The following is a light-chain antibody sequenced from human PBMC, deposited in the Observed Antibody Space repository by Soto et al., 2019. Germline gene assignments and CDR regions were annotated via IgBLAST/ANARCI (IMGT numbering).Light chain of an antibody. CDR1: STNIGARNY. J-gene: IGLJ3*02. CDR2: DNT. V-gene: IGLV1-40*01. Sequence: QSVLTQSPSVSGAPGQRVTISCTGSSTNIGARNYVHWYQQDPGTAPKLVIYDNTNRPSGVPDRFSGSKSGTTASLAITGLQAEDEADYHCQSYDISLSGVVFGGGTKLTVL. CDR3: QSYDISLSGVV.